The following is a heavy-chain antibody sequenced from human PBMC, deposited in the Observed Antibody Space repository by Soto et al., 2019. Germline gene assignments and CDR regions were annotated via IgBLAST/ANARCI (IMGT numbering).Heavy chain of an antibody. J-gene: IGHJ6*02. V-gene: IGHV1-2*04. D-gene: IGHD6-13*01. CDR2: INPNSGGT. CDR1: GYTFTGYY. CDR3: ARGGGSSWYWRVTGFHYYGMDV. Sequence: ASVKVSCKASGYTFTGYYMHWVRQAPGQGLEWMGWINPNSGGTNYAQKFQGWVTMTRDTSISTAYMELSRLRSDDTAVYYCARGGGSSWYWRVTGFHYYGMDVWGQGTTVTVYS.